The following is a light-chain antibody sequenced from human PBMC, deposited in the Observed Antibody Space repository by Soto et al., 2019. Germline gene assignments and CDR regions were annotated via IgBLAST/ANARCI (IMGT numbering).Light chain of an antibody. CDR2: GAY. J-gene: IGKJ1*01. CDR1: QSVSSN. CDR3: NQYGSSPRT. V-gene: IGKV3-15*01. Sequence: EIVMTQSPATLSVSPGERVTLSCRASQSVSSNLAWYQQKPGQAPRLLIYGAYTRATDIQARFSGSGSGTEFTLTIRRLEPEDFAVYYCNQYGSSPRTFGQGTKVDNK.